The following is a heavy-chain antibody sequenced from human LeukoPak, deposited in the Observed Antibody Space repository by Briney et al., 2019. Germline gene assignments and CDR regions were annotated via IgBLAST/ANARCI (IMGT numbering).Heavy chain of an antibody. D-gene: IGHD3-10*01. CDR3: AREGKITMVRGVIRYYYMDV. CDR2: IYYSGST. J-gene: IGHJ6*03. CDR1: GGSMSNSSYY. Sequence: SETLSLTCTVSGGSMSNSSYYWGWIRQPPRKGLEWIGSIYYSGSTYYNPSLKSRVTISVDTSKNQFSLKLSSVTDADTAVYYCAREGKITMVRGVIRYYYMDVWGKGTTVTISS. V-gene: IGHV4-39*07.